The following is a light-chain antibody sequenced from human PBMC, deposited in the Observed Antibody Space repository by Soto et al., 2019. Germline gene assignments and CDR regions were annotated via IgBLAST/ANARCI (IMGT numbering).Light chain of an antibody. CDR1: QGISNY. J-gene: IGKJ1*01. Sequence: IRLTQSQCSLGASVGGRVTITCRASQGISNYLAWYQQKPGKVPKLLIYAASTLQSGVPSRFSGSGSGTYFALTISSLQPEDVATYYCQKYNSAPWTLGQGTKVDIK. CDR2: AAS. CDR3: QKYNSAPWT. V-gene: IGKV1-27*01.